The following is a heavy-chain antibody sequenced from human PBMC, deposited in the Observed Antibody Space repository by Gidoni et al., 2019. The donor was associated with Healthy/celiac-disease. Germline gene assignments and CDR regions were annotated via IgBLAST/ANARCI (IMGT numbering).Heavy chain of an antibody. D-gene: IGHD6-25*01. CDR1: GFTCSSYW. CDR3: ARDSDSSGENWFDP. V-gene: IGHV3-74*01. J-gene: IGHJ5*02. CDR2: INSDGSST. Sequence: EVQLVESGGGLVQPGGSLRLSCAASGFTCSSYWMHWVRQAPGKGLVWVSRINSDGSSTSYADSVKGRFTISRDNAKNTLYLQMNSLRAEDTAVYYCARDSDSSGENWFDPWGQGTLVTVSS.